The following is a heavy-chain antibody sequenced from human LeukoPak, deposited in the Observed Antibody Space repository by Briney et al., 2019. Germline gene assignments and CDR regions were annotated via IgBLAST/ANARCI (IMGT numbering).Heavy chain of an antibody. J-gene: IGHJ5*02. CDR3: AKDPVNHCASSVCYGLQS. Sequence: GGSLRLSCVASGFSLSEYGTHWVRQAPGKGLEWLSFIRYDDSEYYADSVKGRFAISRDNSKNTLFLQMHSLRSEDTAVYYCAKDPVNHCASSVCYGLQSWGQGTLVIVSS. CDR1: GFSLSEYG. CDR2: IRYDDSE. V-gene: IGHV3-30*02. D-gene: IGHD3-22*01.